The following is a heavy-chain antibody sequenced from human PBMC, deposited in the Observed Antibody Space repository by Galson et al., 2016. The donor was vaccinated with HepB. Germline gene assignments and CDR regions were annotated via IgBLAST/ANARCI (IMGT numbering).Heavy chain of an antibody. D-gene: IGHD5-24*01. J-gene: IGHJ5*02. CDR1: GGSVSSTRYY. Sequence: TLSLTCNVSGGSVSSTRYYWTWIRQPPGGGLEWIGYIFYSANTNYNPSLKSRLTISVDTSKNQFSLKLRSVTAADTAVYYCASPRDGYNLNHWGQGTLVTVSS. CDR3: ASPRDGYNLNH. CDR2: IFYSANT. V-gene: IGHV4-39*01.